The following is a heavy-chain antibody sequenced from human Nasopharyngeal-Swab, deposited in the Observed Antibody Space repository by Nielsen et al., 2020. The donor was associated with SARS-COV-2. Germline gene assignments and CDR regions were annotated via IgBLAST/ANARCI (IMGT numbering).Heavy chain of an antibody. V-gene: IGHV3-30*18. J-gene: IGHJ4*02. CDR2: ISYDGSNK. Sequence: GGALKISCAASGFTFSSYGMHWVRQAPGKGLEWVAVISYDGSNKYYADSVKGRFTISRDNSKNTLYLQMNSLRAEDTAVYYCAKEDLDYWGQGTLVTVSS. CDR3: AKEDLDY. CDR1: GFTFSSYG.